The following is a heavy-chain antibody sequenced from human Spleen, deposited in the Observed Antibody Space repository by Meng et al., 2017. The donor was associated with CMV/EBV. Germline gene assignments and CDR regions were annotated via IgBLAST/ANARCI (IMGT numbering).Heavy chain of an antibody. D-gene: IGHD4-11*01. V-gene: IGHV3-23*01. CDR3: YSDYGDY. J-gene: IGHJ4*02. CDR2: ISESGGTT. Sequence: GESLKISCAASGFTFSSFVMNWVRQAPGKGLEWVSAISESGGTTNYADSVKGRFTISRDNSKNTLYLQMNSLRAEDTALYYCYSDYGDYWGQGTRVTVSS. CDR1: GFTFSSFV.